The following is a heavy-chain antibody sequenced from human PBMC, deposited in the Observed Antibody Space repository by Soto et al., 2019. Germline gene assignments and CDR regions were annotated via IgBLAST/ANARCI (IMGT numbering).Heavy chain of an antibody. Sequence: GGSLRLSCTASGFSFSDYDMHWVRQAPGKGLEWVSAIGAADDPYYLGSVKGRFTISRENAKNSLYLQMNSLRAEDTAVYYCARAYSGRLPRRADYYFAMDVWGQGTTVTVSS. CDR2: IGAADDP. V-gene: IGHV3-13*05. CDR1: GFSFSDYD. D-gene: IGHD2-15*01. J-gene: IGHJ6*02. CDR3: ARAYSGRLPRRADYYFAMDV.